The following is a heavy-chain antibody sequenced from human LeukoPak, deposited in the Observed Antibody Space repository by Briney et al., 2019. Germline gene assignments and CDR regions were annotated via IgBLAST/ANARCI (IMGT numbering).Heavy chain of an antibody. CDR3: ARSPLLWFGEIDY. Sequence: SETLSLTCAVYGGSFSGYYWSWIRQPPGKGLEWIGSIYYSGSTYYNPSLKSRVTISVDTSKNQFSLKLSSVTAADTAVYYCARSPLLWFGEIDYWGQGTLVTVSS. V-gene: IGHV4-34*01. CDR2: IYYSGST. J-gene: IGHJ4*02. CDR1: GGSFSGYY. D-gene: IGHD3-10*01.